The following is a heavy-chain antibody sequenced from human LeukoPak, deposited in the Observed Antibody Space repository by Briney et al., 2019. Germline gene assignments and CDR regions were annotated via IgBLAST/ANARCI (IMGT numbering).Heavy chain of an antibody. Sequence: GGSLRLSCAASGFTLINDWMSWVRQAPGKGLEWVGRISSKADGGTTDYDEPVKGRFSISRDESSNTLHLQMHSLTTEDTGVYYCASVNGGAHALWGQGTVVTVS. CDR1: GFTLINDW. CDR3: ASVNGGAHAL. CDR2: ISSKADGGTT. V-gene: IGHV3-15*01. J-gene: IGHJ3*01. D-gene: IGHD3-16*01.